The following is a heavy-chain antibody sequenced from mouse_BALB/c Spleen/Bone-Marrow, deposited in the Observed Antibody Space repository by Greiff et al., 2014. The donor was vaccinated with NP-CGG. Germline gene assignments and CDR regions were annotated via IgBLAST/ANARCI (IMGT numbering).Heavy chain of an antibody. CDR1: GYTFTDYW. CDR2: IDTSYTYT. V-gene: IGHV1-69*01. D-gene: IGHD2-13*01. Sequence: VQLQQSGAELVMPGASVKMSCKASGYTFTDYWIHWVKQRPGQGLEWIGAIDTSYTYTTYNQKFKGKATLTVDASSSTAYTQLSSLTSEDSAVYYCATIYYGDYGWFSYWGQGTLVTVSA. J-gene: IGHJ3*01. CDR3: ATIYYGDYGWFSY.